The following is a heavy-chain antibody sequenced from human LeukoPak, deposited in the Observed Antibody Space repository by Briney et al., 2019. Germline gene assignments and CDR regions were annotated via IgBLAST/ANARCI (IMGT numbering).Heavy chain of an antibody. J-gene: IGHJ6*02. Sequence: GGSLRLSCAASGFTFCSYSMNWVRQAPGKGLEWVSSISSSSSYIYYADSVKGRFTISRDNAKNSLYLQMNSLRAEDTAVYYCARDNLHIAAAGDYYYYYGMDVWGQGTTVTVSS. V-gene: IGHV3-21*01. D-gene: IGHD6-13*01. CDR1: GFTFCSYS. CDR3: ARDNLHIAAAGDYYYYYGMDV. CDR2: ISSSSSYI.